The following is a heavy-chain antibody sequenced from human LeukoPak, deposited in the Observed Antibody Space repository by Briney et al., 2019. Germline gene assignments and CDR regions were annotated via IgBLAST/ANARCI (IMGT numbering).Heavy chain of an antibody. J-gene: IGHJ6*02. D-gene: IGHD2-2*01. CDR3: AGYCSSTSCPTYYYYGMDV. CDR1: GGSISSYY. CDR2: IYYSGST. V-gene: IGHV4-59*12. Sequence: PSETLSLTCTVSGGSISSYYWSWIRQPPGKGLEWIGYIYYSGSTNYNPSLKSRVTISVDTSKNQFSLKLSSVTAADTAVYYCAGYCSSTSCPTYYYYGMDVWGQGTTVTVSS.